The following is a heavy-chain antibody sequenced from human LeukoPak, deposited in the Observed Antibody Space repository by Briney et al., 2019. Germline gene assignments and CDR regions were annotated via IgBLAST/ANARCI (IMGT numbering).Heavy chain of an antibody. V-gene: IGHV1-18*01. D-gene: IGHD6-19*01. CDR1: GYTFTSYG. Sequence: GASVKVSCKASGYTFTSYGISWVRQSPGQGLEWMGWISAYNGNTNYAQKLQGRVTMTTDTSTSTAYMELRSLRSDDTAVYYCARGVQKVAGTGDHWLDPWGQGTLVTVSS. J-gene: IGHJ5*02. CDR3: ARGVQKVAGTGDHWLDP. CDR2: ISAYNGNT.